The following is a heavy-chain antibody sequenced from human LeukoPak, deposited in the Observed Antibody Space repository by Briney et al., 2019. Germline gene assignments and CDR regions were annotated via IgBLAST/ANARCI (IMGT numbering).Heavy chain of an antibody. CDR3: ARSTTYYYGSGSYDY. CDR2: IYYSGST. J-gene: IGHJ4*02. Sequence: SETLSLTCTVSGGSISSYYWSWIRQPPGNGLEWIGYIYYSGSTNYNPSLKSRVTISVDTSKNQFSLKLSSVTAADTAVYYCARSTTYYYGSGSYDYWGQGTLVTVSS. CDR1: GGSISSYY. D-gene: IGHD3-10*01. V-gene: IGHV4-59*01.